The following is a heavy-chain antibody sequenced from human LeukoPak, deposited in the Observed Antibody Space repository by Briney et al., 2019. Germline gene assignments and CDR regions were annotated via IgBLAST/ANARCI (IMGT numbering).Heavy chain of an antibody. D-gene: IGHD3-10*01. Sequence: GGSLRLSCAASGFSFDSSGMHWVRQAPGKGLEWVAFIRYDENNKFYADSVKGRFTISRDSSKNTLSLQMNSLRAEDTATYYCAKDGRQRKTYYYASGGANAFDIWGQGTMVTVSS. J-gene: IGHJ3*02. CDR2: IRYDENNK. V-gene: IGHV3-30*02. CDR3: AKDGRQRKTYYYASGGANAFDI. CDR1: GFSFDSSG.